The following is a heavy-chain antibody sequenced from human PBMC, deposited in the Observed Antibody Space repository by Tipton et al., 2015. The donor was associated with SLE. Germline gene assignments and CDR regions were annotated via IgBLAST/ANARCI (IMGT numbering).Heavy chain of an antibody. CDR3: IPRGYSGY. CDR1: GFTFSYYN. J-gene: IGHJ4*02. Sequence: SLRLSCTASGFTFSYYNMHWVRQAPGKGLEWVGRIKSKADGGTTDYVAPVKGRFTMSRDDSKNTLYLQMNSLKTEDTAVYYCIPRGYSGYWGQGTLVTVSS. CDR2: IKSKADGGTT. V-gene: IGHV3-15*01. D-gene: IGHD5-12*01.